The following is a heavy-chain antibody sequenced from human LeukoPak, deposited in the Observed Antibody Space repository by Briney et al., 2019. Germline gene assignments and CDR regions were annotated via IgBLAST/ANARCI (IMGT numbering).Heavy chain of an antibody. CDR2: IYTSGST. D-gene: IGHD3-16*02. J-gene: IGHJ3*02. CDR1: GGSISSYY. V-gene: IGHV4-4*07. CDR3: ARGGGEYYDYVWGSYPQSDAFDI. Sequence: SETLSLTCTVSGGSISSYYWSWIRQPAGKGLEWFGRIYTSGSTNYNPSLKSRVTMSVDTSKNQFSLKLSSVTAADTAVYYCARGGGEYYDYVWGSYPQSDAFDIWGQGTMVTVSS.